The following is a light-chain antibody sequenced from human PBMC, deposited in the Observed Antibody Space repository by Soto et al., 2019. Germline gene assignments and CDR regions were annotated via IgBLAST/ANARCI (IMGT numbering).Light chain of an antibody. Sequence: IVLTQSPGTLSLSPWDRATLSCRASQSVSSSSLAWYRQKPGQAPRLLIYGASGRATGIPDRFSGSGSGTDFTLTISRLEPEDFAVYYCQLYGNSPWTFGQGTKVDIK. CDR2: GAS. CDR1: QSVSSSS. J-gene: IGKJ1*01. V-gene: IGKV3-20*01. CDR3: QLYGNSPWT.